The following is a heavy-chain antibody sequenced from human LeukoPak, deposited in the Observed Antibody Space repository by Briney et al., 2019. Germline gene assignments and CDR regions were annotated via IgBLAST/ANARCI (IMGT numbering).Heavy chain of an antibody. Sequence: SVKVSCKASGYTFTGYYMHWVRQAPGQGLEWMGWINPNSGGTNYAQKFQGRVTMTRDTSISTAYMELSRLRSDDTAVYYCARYLSAAGLYYFDYWGQGTLVTVSS. CDR1: GYTFTGYY. D-gene: IGHD6-13*01. CDR3: ARYLSAAGLYYFDY. J-gene: IGHJ4*02. V-gene: IGHV1-2*02. CDR2: INPNSGGT.